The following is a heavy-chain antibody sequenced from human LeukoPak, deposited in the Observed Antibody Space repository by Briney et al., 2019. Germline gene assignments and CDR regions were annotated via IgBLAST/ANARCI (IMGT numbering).Heavy chain of an antibody. CDR3: ARSTSSGWYSPYYFDY. J-gene: IGHJ4*02. CDR2: INPNSGGT. Sequence: ASVKVSCKASGYTFTGYYMHWVRQAPGQGLEWMGWINPNSGGTNYAQKFQGRVTMTRDTSISTAYMELSRLRSDDTAVYYCARSTSSGWYSPYYFDYWGPGTLVTVSS. V-gene: IGHV1-2*02. D-gene: IGHD6-19*01. CDR1: GYTFTGYY.